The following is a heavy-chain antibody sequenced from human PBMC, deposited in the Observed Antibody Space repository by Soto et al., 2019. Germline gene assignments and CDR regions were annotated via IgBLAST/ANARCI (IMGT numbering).Heavy chain of an antibody. D-gene: IGHD3-10*01. CDR2: ISSSSSTI. CDR3: ARAGSNYYFDY. J-gene: IGHJ4*02. Sequence: GGSLRLSCAASGFTFSSYSMNWVRQAPGKGLEWVSYISSSSSTIYYADSVKGRLTISRDNSKNTVYLQLNSLRAEDTAVYFCARAGSNYYFDYWGLGTLVTVSS. CDR1: GFTFSSYS. V-gene: IGHV3-48*01.